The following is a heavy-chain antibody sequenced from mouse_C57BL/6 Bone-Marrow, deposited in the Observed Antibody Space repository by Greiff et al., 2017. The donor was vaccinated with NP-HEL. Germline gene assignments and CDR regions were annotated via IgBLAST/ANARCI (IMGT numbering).Heavy chain of an antibody. D-gene: IGHD2-5*01. CDR2: INPNYGTT. CDR3: ARVPYYSNYDWYFDV. J-gene: IGHJ1*03. CDR1: GYSFTDYN. V-gene: IGHV1-39*01. Sequence: EVKLVESGPELVKPGASVKISCKASGYSFTDYNMNWVKQSNGKSLEWIGVINPNYGTTSYNQKFKGKATLTVDQSSSTAYMQLNSLTSEDSAVYYCARVPYYSNYDWYFDVWGTGTTVTVSS.